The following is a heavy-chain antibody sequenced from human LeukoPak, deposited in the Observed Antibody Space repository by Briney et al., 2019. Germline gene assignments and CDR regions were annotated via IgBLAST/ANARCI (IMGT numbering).Heavy chain of an antibody. Sequence: SQTLSLTCAVSGGSISSGGYSWSWIRQPPGKGLEWIGYIYHSGSTYYNPSLKSRVTISVDRSKNQFSLKVSSVTAADTAVYYCARGGSGSAIYYYYGMDVWGQGTTVTVSS. J-gene: IGHJ6*02. CDR1: GGSISSGGYS. CDR2: IYHSGST. V-gene: IGHV4-30-2*01. CDR3: ARGGSGSAIYYYYGMDV. D-gene: IGHD3-10*01.